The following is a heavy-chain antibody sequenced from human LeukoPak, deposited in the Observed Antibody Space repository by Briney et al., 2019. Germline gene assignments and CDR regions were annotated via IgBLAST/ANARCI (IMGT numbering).Heavy chain of an antibody. CDR2: ISGNGGST. Sequence: GGSLRLSCAASRFTFSSYAMSWVRQAPGKGLEWVSAISGNGGSTYYADSVKGRFTISRDNSKNTLYLQMNSLRVEDTAVYYCAAGDILTGSGSYFGFWGQGTLVTVSS. V-gene: IGHV3-23*01. J-gene: IGHJ4*02. D-gene: IGHD3-9*01. CDR3: AAGDILTGSGSYFGF. CDR1: RFTFSSYA.